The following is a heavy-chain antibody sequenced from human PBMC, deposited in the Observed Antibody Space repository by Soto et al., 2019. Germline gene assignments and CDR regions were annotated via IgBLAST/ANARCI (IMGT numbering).Heavy chain of an antibody. CDR2: TYYRSKWYN. J-gene: IGHJ6*02. D-gene: IGHD6-19*01. V-gene: IGHV6-1*01. Sequence: SQTLSLTCAISGDSVSSNSAAWNWIRQSPSRGLEWLGRTYYRSKWYNDYAVSVKSRITINPDTSKNQFSLQLNSVTPEDTAVYYCARSPGYSSGWYFYLDGMDVWGQGTTVTAP. CDR3: ARSPGYSSGWYFYLDGMDV. CDR1: GDSVSSNSAA.